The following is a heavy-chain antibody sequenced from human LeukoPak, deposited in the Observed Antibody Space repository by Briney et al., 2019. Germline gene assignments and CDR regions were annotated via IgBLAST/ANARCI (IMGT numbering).Heavy chain of an antibody. CDR1: GGSISTYY. CDR3: ARTVTYPGYFDY. V-gene: IGHV4-59*12. D-gene: IGHD4-17*01. CDR2: ISNGNT. J-gene: IGHJ4*02. Sequence: SETLSLTCSVAGGSISTYYWNWIRQTPGKGLEWIGHISNGNTEYNPSLKSRVTMSVDTSKNQFSLKLSSVTAADTAVYYCARTVTYPGYFDYWGQGTLVTVSS.